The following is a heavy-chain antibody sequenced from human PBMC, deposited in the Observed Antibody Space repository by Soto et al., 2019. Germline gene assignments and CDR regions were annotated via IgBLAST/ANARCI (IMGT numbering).Heavy chain of an antibody. V-gene: IGHV1-46*03. Sequence: QVQLVQSGAEVKKPGASVKVSCKASGYTFTSYYMHWVRQAPGQGLEWMGIINPSGGSTSYARMFQGRVTMTRDTSTSTVYMELSSLRSEDTAVFYCARVGRDGGFHFDYWGQGTLVTVSS. D-gene: IGHD2-15*01. CDR1: GYTFTSYY. J-gene: IGHJ4*02. CDR3: ARVGRDGGFHFDY. CDR2: INPSGGST.